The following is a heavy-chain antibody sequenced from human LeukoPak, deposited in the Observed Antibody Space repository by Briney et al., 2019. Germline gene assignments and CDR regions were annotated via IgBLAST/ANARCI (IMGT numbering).Heavy chain of an antibody. D-gene: IGHD3-16*01. CDR3: AKGGLRGGTYNNDF. CDR1: GFTFSLYG. V-gene: IGHV3-23*01. J-gene: IGHJ4*02. Sequence: GGSLRLSCAASGFTFSLYGISWVRQAPGKGLEWVAGIGGSGGGSYYAEARTGRSTICRDNSKNTVYLQMNDLRVEDTAIYYCAKGGLRGGTYNNDFWGQGTLVTVSS. CDR2: IGGSGGGS.